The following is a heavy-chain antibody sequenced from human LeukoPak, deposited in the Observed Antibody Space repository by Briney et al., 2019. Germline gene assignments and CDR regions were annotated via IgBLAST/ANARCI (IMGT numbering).Heavy chain of an antibody. CDR2: IYDSGST. D-gene: IGHD3-10*01. Sequence: SETLSLTCTVSSDSISSYYWDWSRQRPGKGLGGIAYIYDSGSTNYNRSLKSRVTISVDRANNQSSLKLSSVTAADTAFYYCARGRKGGSALWGQGTLVTVSS. J-gene: IGHJ4*02. V-gene: IGHV4-59*12. CDR1: SDSISSYY. CDR3: ARGRKGGSAL.